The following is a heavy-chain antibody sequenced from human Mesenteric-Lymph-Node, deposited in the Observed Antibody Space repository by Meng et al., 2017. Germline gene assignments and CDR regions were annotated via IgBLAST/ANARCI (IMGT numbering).Heavy chain of an antibody. CDR2: IYSDGGTT. CDR1: GFIFNNYA. Sequence: GESLKISCAASGFIFNNYAMHWVRQAPGKGLEWVAIIYSDGGTTYYADSVKGRFTISRDASKNTLSLQMNSLRDEDTAVYYCAKTFYGSGTSYSDSWGQGTLVTVSS. D-gene: IGHD3-10*01. J-gene: IGHJ4*02. V-gene: IGHV3-33*06. CDR3: AKTFYGSGTSYSDS.